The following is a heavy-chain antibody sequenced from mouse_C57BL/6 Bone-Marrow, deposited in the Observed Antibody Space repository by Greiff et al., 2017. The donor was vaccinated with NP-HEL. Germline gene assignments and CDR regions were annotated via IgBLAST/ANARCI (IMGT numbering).Heavy chain of an antibody. CDR1: GFTFSDYG. CDR2: ISSGSSTI. CDR3: ARVYGSEGAWFAY. V-gene: IGHV5-17*01. D-gene: IGHD1-1*01. Sequence: EVKLVESGGGLVKPGGSLKLSCAASGFTFSDYGMHWVRQAPEKGLEWVAYISSGSSTIYYADTVKGRFTISRDNAKNTLFLQMTSLRSEDTAMYYCARVYGSEGAWFAYWGQGTLVTVSA. J-gene: IGHJ3*01.